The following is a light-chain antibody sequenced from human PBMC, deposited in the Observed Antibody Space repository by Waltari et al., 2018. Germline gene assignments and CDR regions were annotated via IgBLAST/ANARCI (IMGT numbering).Light chain of an antibody. Sequence: QSALTQPASVSGSPGQSITIPCTGTSSDVGNYNLVSWYQQPPDKAPKLMIYGVSNRPSGVSNRFSGSKSGNTASLTISGLQAEDEADYYCCSSYTTSWTYVFGTGTTVNVL. CDR3: CSSYTTSWTYV. CDR1: SSDVGNYNL. CDR2: GVS. J-gene: IGLJ1*01. V-gene: IGLV2-23*02.